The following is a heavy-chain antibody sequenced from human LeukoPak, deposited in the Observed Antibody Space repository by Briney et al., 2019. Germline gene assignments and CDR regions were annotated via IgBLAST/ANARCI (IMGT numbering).Heavy chain of an antibody. J-gene: IGHJ6*02. CDR1: GFTFSSYG. CDR3: ATAKEMDV. CDR2: ISYDGSNK. V-gene: IGHV3-30*03. Sequence: GGSLRLSCAASGFTFSSYGMHWVRQAPGKGLEWVAVISYDGSNKYYADSVKGRFTISRDNSKNTLYLQMNSLRAEDTAVYYCATAKEMDVWGQGTTVTVSS.